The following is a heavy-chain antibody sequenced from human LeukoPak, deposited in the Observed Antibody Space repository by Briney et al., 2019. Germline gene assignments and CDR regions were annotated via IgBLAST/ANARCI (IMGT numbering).Heavy chain of an antibody. V-gene: IGHV4-59*08. CDR3: ARQGYYDTSGHYYMDV. CDR1: GDSINNYY. Sequence: SETLSLTCTVSGDSINNYYWSWIRQPPGKGLEWIGFIYYSGTTNYNPSLKSRVTISLDTSKSQFSLKLSSVTAADTAIYYCARQGYYDTSGHYYMDVWNKGTTVTVS. J-gene: IGHJ6*03. CDR2: IYYSGTT. D-gene: IGHD3-22*01.